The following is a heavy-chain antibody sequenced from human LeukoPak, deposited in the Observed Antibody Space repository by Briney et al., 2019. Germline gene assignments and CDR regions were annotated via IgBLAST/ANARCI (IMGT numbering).Heavy chain of an antibody. CDR3: ARAGACGGDCYIDY. D-gene: IGHD2-21*02. V-gene: IGHV1-2*06. J-gene: IGHJ4*02. Sequence: ASVKVSCKASGYTFTGYHMHWVRQAPGQGLEWMGRINPNSGGTNYAQKFQGRVTMTRDTSISTAYMELSRLRSDDTAVYYCARAGACGGDCYIDYWGQGTLVTVSS. CDR2: INPNSGGT. CDR1: GYTFTGYH.